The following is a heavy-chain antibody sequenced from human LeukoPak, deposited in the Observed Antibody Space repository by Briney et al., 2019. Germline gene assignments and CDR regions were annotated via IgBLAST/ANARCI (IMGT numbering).Heavy chain of an antibody. V-gene: IGHV4-34*01. CDR2: INHSGST. D-gene: IGHD2-15*01. J-gene: IGHJ6*02. Sequence: SETLSLTCTVSGGSFSGYYWSWIRQPPGKGLEWIGEINHSGSTNYNPSLKSRVTISVDTSKNQFSLKLSSVTAADTAVYYCAREIVVVVAATFYYYGMDVWGQGTTVTVSS. CDR1: GGSFSGYY. CDR3: AREIVVVVAATFYYYGMDV.